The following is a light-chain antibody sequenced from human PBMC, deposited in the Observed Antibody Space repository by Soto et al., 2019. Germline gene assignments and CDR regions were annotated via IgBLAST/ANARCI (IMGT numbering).Light chain of an antibody. V-gene: IGKV3-20*01. CDR3: QQYGSLSWT. CDR1: QNVDSNY. Sequence: EIVLTQSPGTLSLSPGETATLSCRASQNVDSNYLAWYQQKPGQAPRIIIFGASGRATGIPDRFSGSGSGTDFTLTISRLEPEDFAVYYCQQYGSLSWTFGQGTKVDI. J-gene: IGKJ1*01. CDR2: GAS.